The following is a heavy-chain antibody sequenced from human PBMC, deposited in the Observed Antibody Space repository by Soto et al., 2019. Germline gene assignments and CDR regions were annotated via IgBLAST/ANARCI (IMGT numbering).Heavy chain of an antibody. Sequence: EVQLLESGGGLVQPGGSLRLSCAASGFTFSSYAMSWVRQAPGKGLEWVSAISGSGGNTYYADSVKGRFTIPRDNSKNTLYLQMNSLRAEDTAVYYCANYNYYDASGPSWGQGTLVTVSS. CDR3: ANYNYYDASGPS. CDR1: GFTFSSYA. D-gene: IGHD3-22*01. J-gene: IGHJ5*02. V-gene: IGHV3-23*01. CDR2: ISGSGGNT.